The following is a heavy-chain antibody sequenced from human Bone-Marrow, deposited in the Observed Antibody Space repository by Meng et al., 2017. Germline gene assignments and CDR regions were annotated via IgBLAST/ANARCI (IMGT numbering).Heavy chain of an antibody. Sequence: QLQLQESGPGLVKPSETLSLTCTVSGGSISSSSYYWGWIRQPPGKGLEWIGSIYYTGRTYYNPSLKSRVTTSVDTSKNQFSLKLSSVTAADTAVYYCARREYYYDSSGYYGAGFDYWGQGTLVTVSS. CDR2: IYYTGRT. V-gene: IGHV4-39*01. CDR3: ARREYYYDSSGYYGAGFDY. J-gene: IGHJ4*02. CDR1: GGSISSSSYY. D-gene: IGHD3-22*01.